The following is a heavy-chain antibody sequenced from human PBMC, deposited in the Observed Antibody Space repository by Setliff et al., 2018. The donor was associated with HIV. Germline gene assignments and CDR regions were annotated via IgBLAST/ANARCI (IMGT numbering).Heavy chain of an antibody. J-gene: IGHJ4*02. CDR3: ARGRQGPSYYDSTGLSRGRDFDF. V-gene: IGHV4-34*01. D-gene: IGHD3-16*01. CDR2: GDQSGSA. CDR1: GDSFSDYY. Sequence: KPSETLSLTCAVYGDSFSDYYWSWSRQPPGKGLEWIGEGDQSGSANYNPSLTGRGTISVDTLKRHFSLKLTSVTAADAAVYYCARGRQGPSYYDSTGLSRGRDFDFWGQGTLVTVS.